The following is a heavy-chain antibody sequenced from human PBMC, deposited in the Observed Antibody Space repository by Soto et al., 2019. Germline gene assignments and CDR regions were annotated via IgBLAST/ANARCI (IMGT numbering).Heavy chain of an antibody. CDR2: IDPSDSYT. CDR3: ARLQAAAGDNDLTFDY. V-gene: IGHV5-10-1*01. Sequence: EVQLVQSGAEVKKPGESLRISCKGSGYSFTSYWISWVRQMPGKGLEWMGRIDPSDSYTNYSPSFQGHVTISAAKSIRTAYLQWSSLTASDPAMYYCARLQAAAGDNDLTFDYWGQGTLVTVSS. J-gene: IGHJ4*02. D-gene: IGHD6-13*01. CDR1: GYSFTSYW.